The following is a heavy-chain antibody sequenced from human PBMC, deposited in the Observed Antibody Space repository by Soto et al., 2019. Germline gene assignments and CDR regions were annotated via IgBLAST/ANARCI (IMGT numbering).Heavy chain of an antibody. CDR2: INPSGST. CDR1: GYTFTSYY. V-gene: IGHV1-46*01. D-gene: IGHD2-15*01. CDR3: ARVYCSGDSCYSIES. J-gene: IGHJ4*02. Sequence: QVQLVQSGAEVKKPGASVKVSCKASGYTFTSYYMHWVRQAPGQGLEWMGIINPSGSTSYAQKFQGRVTMSRETSTSAVYMQLSSLKSEDTAVYYCARVYCSGDSCYSIESWGQGTLVIVSS.